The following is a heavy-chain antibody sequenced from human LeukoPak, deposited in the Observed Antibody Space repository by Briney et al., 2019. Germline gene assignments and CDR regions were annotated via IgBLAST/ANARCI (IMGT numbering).Heavy chain of an antibody. CDR1: GGSISSDSDY. D-gene: IGHD6-13*01. Sequence: SETLSLTCTVSGGSISSDSDYWSWIRQPAGKGLEWIGRIYSGSTDYNPSLRSRLTISVDTSKNQFSLKLSSVTAADTAVYYCARDFRSSSWYDYWGQGTLVTVSS. J-gene: IGHJ4*02. V-gene: IGHV4-61*02. CDR2: IYSGST. CDR3: ARDFRSSSWYDY.